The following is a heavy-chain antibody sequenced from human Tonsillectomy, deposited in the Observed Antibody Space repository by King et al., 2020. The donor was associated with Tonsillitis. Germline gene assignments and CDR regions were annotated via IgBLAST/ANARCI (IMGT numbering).Heavy chain of an antibody. Sequence: VQLVESGSELKKPGASVKVSCKASEYTFTSYPPNWVRQAPGQGLEWMGWINTNTGNPTYAQGFTGRFVFSLDTSVTTAYLHISGLKAEDTAVYYCVRASYYYDSSGYFSRAVWDYWGQGTLVTVSS. D-gene: IGHD3-22*01. J-gene: IGHJ4*02. CDR2: INTNTGNP. CDR1: EYTFTSYP. CDR3: VRASYYYDSSGYFSRAVWDY. V-gene: IGHV7-4-1*02.